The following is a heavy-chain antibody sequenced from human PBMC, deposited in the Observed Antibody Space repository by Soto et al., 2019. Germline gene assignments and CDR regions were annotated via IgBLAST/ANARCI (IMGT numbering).Heavy chain of an antibody. Sequence: EVQLLESGGGLVQPGGSLRLSCAASGFTFSSYAMSWVRQAPGKGLEWVSAISGSGGSTYYADSVKGRFTISRDNSKNTLYLQMNSLRAEDTAVYYCAKLADAHIVVVTALFDPWGQGTLVTVSS. D-gene: IGHD2-21*02. CDR2: ISGSGGST. CDR3: AKLADAHIVVVTALFDP. CDR1: GFTFSSYA. V-gene: IGHV3-23*01. J-gene: IGHJ5*02.